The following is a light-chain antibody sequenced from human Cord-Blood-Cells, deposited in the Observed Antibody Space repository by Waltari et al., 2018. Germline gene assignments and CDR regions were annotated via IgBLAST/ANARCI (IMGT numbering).Light chain of an antibody. CDR3: CSYAGSYV. CDR1: SSDVGGSNH. J-gene: IGLJ1*01. V-gene: IGLV2-11*01. Sequence: QPALTQPRSVSGSPGPSVPISCPGTSSDVGGSNHVSWYQQHPGKAPKLMIYDVSKRPSGVPDRFSGSKSGNTASLTISGLQAEDEADYYCCSYAGSYVFGTGTKVTVL. CDR2: DVS.